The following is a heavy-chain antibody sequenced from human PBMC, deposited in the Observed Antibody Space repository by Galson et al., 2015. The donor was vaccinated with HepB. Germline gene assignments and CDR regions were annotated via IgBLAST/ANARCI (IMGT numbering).Heavy chain of an antibody. CDR2: IRYDGSSK. J-gene: IGHJ5*02. D-gene: IGHD3-10*01. CDR3: ANDRTSGGFGEMEFDP. CDR1: GLTFSNRG. V-gene: IGHV3-30*02. Sequence: SLRLSCAASGLTFSNRGMHWVRQAPGKGLEWVAFIRYDGSSKYYGDSVKGRFTISRDNSENTLYLQMNSLRAEDTAVYYCANDRTSGGFGEMEFDPWGRGTLVTVSS.